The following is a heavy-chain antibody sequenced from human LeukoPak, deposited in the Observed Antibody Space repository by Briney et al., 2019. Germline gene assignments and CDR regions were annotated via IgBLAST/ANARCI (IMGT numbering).Heavy chain of an antibody. CDR2: IDPSDSYT. V-gene: IGHV5-10-1*01. J-gene: IGHJ6*04. Sequence: GESLQISCKGSGYRFTSYWISWVRQMPGKGLEWMGRIDPSDSYTNYSPSFQGHVTISADKSISTAYLQWSSLKASDTAMYYCARRVGTSSPGGYYGMDVWGKGTTVTVSS. D-gene: IGHD2-2*01. CDR3: ARRVGTSSPGGYYGMDV. CDR1: GYRFTSYW.